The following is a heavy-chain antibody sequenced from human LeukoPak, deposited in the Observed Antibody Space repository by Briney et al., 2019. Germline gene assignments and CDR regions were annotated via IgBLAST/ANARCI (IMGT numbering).Heavy chain of an antibody. CDR3: ARGPAPAAREGWFDP. CDR1: GGTFSSYA. D-gene: IGHD2-2*01. V-gene: IGHV1-69*13. CDR2: IIPIFGTA. J-gene: IGHJ5*02. Sequence: SVKVSCKASGGTFSSYAISWVRQAPGQGLEWMGGIIPIFGTANYAQKFQGRVTITADESTSTAYMELSSLRSEDTAVYDCARGPAPAAREGWFDPWGQGTLVTVSS.